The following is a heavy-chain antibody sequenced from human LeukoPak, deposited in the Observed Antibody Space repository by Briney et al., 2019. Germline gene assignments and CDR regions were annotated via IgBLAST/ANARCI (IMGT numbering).Heavy chain of an antibody. J-gene: IGHJ4*01. Sequence: PSETLSLTCTVSGGSISSGGYYWSWIRQPPGKGLEWIGYIYHSGSTYYNPSLKSRVTISVDRSKNQFSLKLSSVIAADTAIYYCARGLKGWIYGWGQGTLVTVSS. CDR3: ARGLKGWIYG. V-gene: IGHV4-30-2*01. CDR2: IYHSGST. D-gene: IGHD1-7*01. CDR1: GGSISSGGYY.